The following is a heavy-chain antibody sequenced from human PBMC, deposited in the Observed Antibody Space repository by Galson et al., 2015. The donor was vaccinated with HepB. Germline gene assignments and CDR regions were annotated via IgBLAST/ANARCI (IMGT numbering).Heavy chain of an antibody. CDR1: GFTFSSYG. V-gene: IGHV3-30*18. Sequence: SLRLSCAASGFTFSSYGMHWVRQAPGKGLEWVAVISYDGSNKYYADSVKGRFTISRDNSKNTLYLQMNSLRAEDTAVYYCAKSGDTAMAPHYFDYWGQGTLVTVSS. CDR2: ISYDGSNK. J-gene: IGHJ4*02. D-gene: IGHD5-18*01. CDR3: AKSGDTAMAPHYFDY.